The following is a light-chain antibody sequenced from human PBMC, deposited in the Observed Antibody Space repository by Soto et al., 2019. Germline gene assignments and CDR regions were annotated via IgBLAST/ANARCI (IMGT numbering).Light chain of an antibody. J-gene: IGKJ2*01. CDR1: QSISND. CDR2: AAS. V-gene: IGKV1-39*01. Sequence: DIQMTQSPSSLSASVGDTVTITCRASQSISNDLYWYQQKPGKAPKLLIYAASTLQGGVPSRFSSSGSGTDFTLTISSLQPEDFATYYCQQSYSNPPYTFGQGTRLEIK. CDR3: QQSYSNPPYT.